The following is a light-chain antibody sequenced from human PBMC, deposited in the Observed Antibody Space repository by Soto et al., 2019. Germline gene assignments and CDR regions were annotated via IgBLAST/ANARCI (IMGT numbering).Light chain of an antibody. CDR2: DAS. CDR1: KSVSSY. CDR3: QQRYDWPLT. V-gene: IGKV3-11*01. Sequence: EIVLTQSPAPLYLSPGERGTLSCRASKSVSSYLAWYQQKPCQAPRLLIYDASNRATGIPARFSGSGSGTDFTLTISGLEPEDFAIYYCQQRYDWPLTFGGGTKVEIK. J-gene: IGKJ4*01.